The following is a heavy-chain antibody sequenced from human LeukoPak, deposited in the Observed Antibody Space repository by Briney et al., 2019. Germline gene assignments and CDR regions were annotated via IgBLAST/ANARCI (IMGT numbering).Heavy chain of an antibody. D-gene: IGHD5-12*01. CDR3: ARSQLPSGYEGFNFDY. CDR1: GGSISSYY. Sequence: SETLSLTCTVSGGSISSYYWSWIRQPAGKGLEWIGRIYTSGSTNYNPSLKSRVTMSVDTSKNQFSLKLSSVTAADTAVCYCARSQLPSGYEGFNFDYWGQGTLVTVSS. CDR2: IYTSGST. V-gene: IGHV4-4*07. J-gene: IGHJ4*02.